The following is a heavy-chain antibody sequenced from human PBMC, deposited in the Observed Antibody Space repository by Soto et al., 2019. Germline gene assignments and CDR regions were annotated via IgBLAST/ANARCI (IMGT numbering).Heavy chain of an antibody. V-gene: IGHV3-30*03. CDR2: ISYDGSNK. CDR3: ARYSGKYQGPIDY. D-gene: IGHD1-26*01. J-gene: IGHJ4*02. Sequence: QVQLVESGGGVVQPGRSLRLSCAASGFTFSHYGIHWVRQAPGKGLEWLAVISYDGSNKHYADSVKGRFTVSRDNSKNTLYLQMNGLRAEDTAVYFCARYSGKYQGPIDYWGQGTLVTVSS. CDR1: GFTFSHYG.